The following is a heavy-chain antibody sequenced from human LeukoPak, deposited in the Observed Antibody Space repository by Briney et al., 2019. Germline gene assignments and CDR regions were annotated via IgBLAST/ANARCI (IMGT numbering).Heavy chain of an antibody. CDR2: IYYSGSS. V-gene: IGHV4-39*01. CDR1: GGSISSSTYY. Sequence: SETLSLTCTLSGGSISSSTYYWGWIRQPPGKGLEWIGNIYYSGSSYYNPSLKSRLTISVDTSKNQFSLSLTSVTAADTAVYYCSRLRIVPAGNIDCWGQGTLVTVSS. CDR3: SRLRIVPAGNIDC. D-gene: IGHD2-2*01. J-gene: IGHJ4*02.